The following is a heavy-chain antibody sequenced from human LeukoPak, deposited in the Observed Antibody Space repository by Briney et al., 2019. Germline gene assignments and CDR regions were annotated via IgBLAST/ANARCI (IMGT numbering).Heavy chain of an antibody. J-gene: IGHJ4*02. CDR2: IVPIFGTA. CDR1: GGTFSSYA. Sequence: GASVKVSCEASGGTFSSYAISWVRQAPGQGLEWMGRIVPIFGTANYAQKFQGRVTITTDESTSTAYMELSSLRSEDTAVYYCARVRLRLGELSLWDWGQGTLVTVSS. CDR3: ARVRLRLGELSLWD. D-gene: IGHD3-16*02. V-gene: IGHV1-69*05.